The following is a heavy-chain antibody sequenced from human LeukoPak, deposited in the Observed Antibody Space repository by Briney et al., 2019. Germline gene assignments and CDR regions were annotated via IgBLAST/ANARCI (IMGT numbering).Heavy chain of an antibody. D-gene: IGHD3-3*01. Sequence: GGSLRLSCVASGFTFSSYAMHWVRQAPGKGLEWVAVISYDGSNKYYADSVKGRFTISRDNSKNTLYLQMNSLRAEDTAVYYCARGITIFGVVGSHAFDIWGQGTMVTVSS. CDR3: ARGITIFGVVGSHAFDI. V-gene: IGHV3-30*01. CDR1: GFTFSSYA. CDR2: ISYDGSNK. J-gene: IGHJ3*02.